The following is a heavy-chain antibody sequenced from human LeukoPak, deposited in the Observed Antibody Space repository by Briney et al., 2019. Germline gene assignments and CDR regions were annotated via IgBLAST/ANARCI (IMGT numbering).Heavy chain of an antibody. V-gene: IGHV3-20*04. CDR1: GFTFSSYS. CDR3: ARRSYNYAFDY. Sequence: PGGSLRLSCAASGFTFSSYSMNWVRQAPGKGLEWVSGINYNGAITGYADSVKGRFTISRDNAKNSLYLQMNSLRAEDTALYFCARRSYNYAFDYWGQGTLVTVSS. J-gene: IGHJ4*02. D-gene: IGHD5-24*01. CDR2: INYNGAIT.